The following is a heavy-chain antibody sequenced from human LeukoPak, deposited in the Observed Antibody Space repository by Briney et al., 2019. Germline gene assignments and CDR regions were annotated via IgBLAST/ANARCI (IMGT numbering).Heavy chain of an antibody. CDR1: TFTFSSYT. D-gene: IGHD6-19*01. J-gene: IGHJ4*02. V-gene: IGHV3-21*01. Sequence: PGGSLRLSCTASTFTFSSYTMNWVRQAPGKGLECVSCISGSSSYIYYADSVKGRFTISRDNAKNSLYLQMSSLRAEDTAVYYCARGDGDSSGLDYWGQGTLVTVSS. CDR3: ARGDGDSSGLDY. CDR2: ISGSSSYI.